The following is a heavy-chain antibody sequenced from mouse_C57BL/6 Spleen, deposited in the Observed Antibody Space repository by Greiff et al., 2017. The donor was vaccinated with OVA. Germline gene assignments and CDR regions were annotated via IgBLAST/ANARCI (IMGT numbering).Heavy chain of an antibody. CDR3: TRSYDYGDWFAY. Sequence: EVKLMESGAELVRPGASVKLSCTASGFNIKDDYMHWVKQRPEQGLEWIGWIDPENGDTEYASKFQGKATITADTSSNTAYLQLSSLTSEDTAVYYCTRSYDYGDWFAYWGQGTLVTVSA. CDR2: IDPENGDT. J-gene: IGHJ3*01. V-gene: IGHV14-4*01. CDR1: GFNIKDDY. D-gene: IGHD2-4*01.